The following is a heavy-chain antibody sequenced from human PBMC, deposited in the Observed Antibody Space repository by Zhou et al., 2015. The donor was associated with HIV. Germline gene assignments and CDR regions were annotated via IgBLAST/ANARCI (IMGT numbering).Heavy chain of an antibody. J-gene: IGHJ4*02. CDR3: AGHFLSDTRIRSRPWT. CDR2: NIPNFGVS. D-gene: IGHD1-1*01. V-gene: IGHV1-69*09. Sequence: QVQLVQSGAEVKKPGSSVKVSCKASGGTFSNYAISWVRQAPGHGLEWVGRNIPNFGVSNYAQKFQGRVTITADKSTDTAYMELSSLRSDDTAVYYCAGHFLSDTRIRSRPWTWAQGTLVTVSS. CDR1: GGTFSNYA.